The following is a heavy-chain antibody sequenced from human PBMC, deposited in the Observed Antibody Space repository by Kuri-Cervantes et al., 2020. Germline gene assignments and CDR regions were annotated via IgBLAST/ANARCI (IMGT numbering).Heavy chain of an antibody. Sequence: SLKISCAASGFTFDDYAMHWVRQAPGKGLEWVSGISWNSGSIGYADSVKGRFTISRDNAKNSLYLQMNSLRAEDTALYYCAKAPKDASAFDIRGQGTMVTVSS. CDR2: ISWNSGSI. CDR3: AKAPKDASAFDI. J-gene: IGHJ3*02. CDR1: GFTFDDYA. V-gene: IGHV3-9*01.